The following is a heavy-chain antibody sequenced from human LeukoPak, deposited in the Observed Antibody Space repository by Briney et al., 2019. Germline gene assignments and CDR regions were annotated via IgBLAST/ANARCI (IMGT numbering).Heavy chain of an antibody. J-gene: IGHJ4*02. V-gene: IGHV1-18*01. CDR1: GYTFTSYG. CDR2: ISGYNGNT. Sequence: GASVKVSCKASGYTFTSYGISWVRQAPGQALEWMGSISGYNGNTNYAQKLQGRVTMTTDTSTSTAYMELRSLRSDDTAVYYCARDFHSSGYYHYFHYWGQGTLVTVSS. CDR3: ARDFHSSGYYHYFHY. D-gene: IGHD3-22*01.